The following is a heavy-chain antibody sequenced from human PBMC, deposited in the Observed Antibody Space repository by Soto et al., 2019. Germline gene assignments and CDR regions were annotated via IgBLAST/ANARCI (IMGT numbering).Heavy chain of an antibody. CDR2: VSLTGDRT. V-gene: IGHV3-23*01. J-gene: IGHJ4*02. CDR3: ARGGGYCTPTSCAIDS. Sequence: GGSLRLSCVASRFDFSSYEMSWVRQAAGKGLEWVSRVSLTGDRTNYAGSVKGRFTVSRDNFKNALYLEMDSLRPDDTAIYYCARGGGYCTPTSCAIDSWGRGTSVTVSS. CDR1: RFDFSSYE. D-gene: IGHD2-8*01.